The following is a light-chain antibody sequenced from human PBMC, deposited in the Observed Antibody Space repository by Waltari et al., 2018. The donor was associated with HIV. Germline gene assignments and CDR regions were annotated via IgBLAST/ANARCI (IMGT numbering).Light chain of an antibody. CDR1: ALPKRY. Sequence: SYELTQPPSVSVSPGQTARITCSGDALPKRYAYWYQQRSGQAPVLVIYKDNKRPSGIPERFSGSSSVTMATLTISGARVEDEADYYCYSTDNNGDRGVFGGGTKVSVL. CDR2: KDN. J-gene: IGLJ2*01. V-gene: IGLV3-10*01. CDR3: YSTDNNGDRGV.